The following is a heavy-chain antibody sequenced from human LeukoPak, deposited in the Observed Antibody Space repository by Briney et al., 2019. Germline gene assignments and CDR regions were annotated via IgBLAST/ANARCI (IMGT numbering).Heavy chain of an antibody. V-gene: IGHV4-61*02. CDR1: GGSIISGSYY. J-gene: IGHJ4*02. D-gene: IGHD6-19*01. Sequence: SETLSLTCTVSGGSIISGSYYWSWIRQPAGKGLEWIGRIYTSGSTNYNPSLKSRVTISVDTSKNQFSLKLSSVTAADTAVYYCASRGYSSGWYDYWGQGTLVTVSS. CDR3: ASRGYSSGWYDY. CDR2: IYTSGST.